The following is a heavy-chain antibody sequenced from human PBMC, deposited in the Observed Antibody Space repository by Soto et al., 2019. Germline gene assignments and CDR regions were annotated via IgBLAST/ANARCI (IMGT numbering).Heavy chain of an antibody. CDR1: GGSISISNFY. J-gene: IGHJ4*02. CDR3: ARDIEGAMYYFDY. D-gene: IGHD1-26*01. V-gene: IGHV4-39*07. Sequence: PSETLSLTCTVSGGSISISNFYWGCIRQPPGKGLEWIGNIYYTGSTYYNPSLKSRVTISVDTSKNQFSLKLSSVTAADTAVYYCARDIEGAMYYFDYWGQGTLVTVSS. CDR2: IYYTGST.